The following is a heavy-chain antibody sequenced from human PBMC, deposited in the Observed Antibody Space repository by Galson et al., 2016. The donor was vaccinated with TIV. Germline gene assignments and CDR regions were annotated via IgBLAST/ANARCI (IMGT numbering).Heavy chain of an antibody. J-gene: IGHJ4*02. CDR3: AGWFDSSGYYYFDN. V-gene: IGHV1-46*01. D-gene: IGHD3-22*01. CDR1: GYTFTRHY. CDR2: INPITGIT. Sequence: SVKVSCKASGYTFTRHYMHWVRQAPGQGLEWMGIINPITGITTYAQNFQGRVTMTRDTSTSTVQMELSSLRSEDTAVYYCAGWFDSSGYYYFDNWGQGTLVTVSS.